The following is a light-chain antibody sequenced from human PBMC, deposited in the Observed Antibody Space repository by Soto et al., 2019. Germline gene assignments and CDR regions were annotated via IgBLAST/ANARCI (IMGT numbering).Light chain of an antibody. CDR2: TVT. CDR1: SSDIGGYNY. Sequence: QSALTQPRSGSGSPGQSVTISCTGTSSDIGGYNYVSWYQQHPGKAPTLMIYTVTKRPSGVPDRCSGSKSDNTAYLTISGLQSDDEADYYCCSYAGSSSYVLGTGTKLTVL. CDR3: CSYAGSSSYV. V-gene: IGLV2-11*01. J-gene: IGLJ1*01.